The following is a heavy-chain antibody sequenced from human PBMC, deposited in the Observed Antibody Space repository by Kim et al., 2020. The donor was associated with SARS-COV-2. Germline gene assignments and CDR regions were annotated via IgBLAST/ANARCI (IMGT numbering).Heavy chain of an antibody. CDR3: ATEVLGNFDY. V-gene: IGHV1-24*01. Sequence: ETIYAQKFQGRVTMTEDTSTDTAYMELSSLRSEDTAVYYCATEVLGNFDYWGQGTLVTVSS. D-gene: IGHD6-13*01. CDR2: ET. J-gene: IGHJ4*02.